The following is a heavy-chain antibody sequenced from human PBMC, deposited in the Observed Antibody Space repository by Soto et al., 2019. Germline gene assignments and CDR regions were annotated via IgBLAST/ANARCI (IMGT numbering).Heavy chain of an antibody. Sequence: GGSLRLSCAASGFTFSSYWMHWVRQAPGKGLVWVSRINSDGSSTSYADSVKGRFTISRDNAKNTLYLQMNSLRAEDTAVYYCARSIVVVVAATHHYYYGMDVWGQGTTVTVSS. V-gene: IGHV3-74*01. CDR2: INSDGSST. CDR1: GFTFSSYW. D-gene: IGHD2-15*01. CDR3: ARSIVVVVAATHHYYYGMDV. J-gene: IGHJ6*02.